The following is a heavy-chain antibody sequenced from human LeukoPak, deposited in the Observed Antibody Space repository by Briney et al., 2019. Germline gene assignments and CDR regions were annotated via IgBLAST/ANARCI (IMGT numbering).Heavy chain of an antibody. CDR2: INWNGGST. CDR3: ARGGYGDYAFDI. D-gene: IGHD4-17*01. J-gene: IGHJ3*02. Sequence: GGSLRLSCAASGFTFDDYGMSWVRQAPGKGLEWVSGINWNGGSTGYADSVKGRFTISRDNAKNSLYLQMNSLRAEDTALYHCARGGYGDYAFDIWGQGTMITVSS. V-gene: IGHV3-20*01. CDR1: GFTFDDYG.